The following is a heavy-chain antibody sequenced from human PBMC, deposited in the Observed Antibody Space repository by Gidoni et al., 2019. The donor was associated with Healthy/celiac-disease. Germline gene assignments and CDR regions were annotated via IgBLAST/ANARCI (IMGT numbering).Heavy chain of an antibody. J-gene: IGHJ3*02. CDR2: ISSSSSYI. V-gene: IGHV3-21*01. Sequence: EVQLVESGGGLVKPGGCLRLSCAASGFTFSSHSMNWVRPAPGKGLEWVSSISSSSSYIYYADSVKGRFTISRDNAKNSLYLQMNSLRAEDTAVYYCARDPAFLTGYYTDAFDIWGQGTMVTVSS. CDR1: GFTFSSHS. D-gene: IGHD3-9*01. CDR3: ARDPAFLTGYYTDAFDI.